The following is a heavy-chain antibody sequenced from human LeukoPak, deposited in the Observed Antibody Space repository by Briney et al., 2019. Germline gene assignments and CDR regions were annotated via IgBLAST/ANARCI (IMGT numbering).Heavy chain of an antibody. D-gene: IGHD4/OR15-4a*01. Sequence: PGGSLRLSCAASGFIFNKAWMSWVRQAPGKGLEWVGLIKSKTDGGTTDYAAPMKGRFTISRDDSKNTLYLQMNSLKTEDTAIYYCTTQDGALDYWGQGTLATVSS. V-gene: IGHV3-15*01. CDR2: IKSKTDGGTT. CDR1: GFIFNKAW. CDR3: TTQDGALDY. J-gene: IGHJ4*02.